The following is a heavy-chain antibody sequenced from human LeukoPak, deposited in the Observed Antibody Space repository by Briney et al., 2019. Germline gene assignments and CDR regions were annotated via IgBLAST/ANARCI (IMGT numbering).Heavy chain of an antibody. D-gene: IGHD2-2*02. CDR1: SGSFSGYY. J-gene: IGHJ2*01. V-gene: IGHV4-34*01. CDR3: ARGLRPVVPAAITGGWYFDL. CDR2: INHSGST. Sequence: SETLSLTCAVYSGSFSGYYWSWIRQPPGKGLEWIGEINHSGSTNYNPSLKSRVTISVDTSKNQFSLKLSSVTAADTAVYYCARGLRPVVPAAITGGWYFDLWGRGTLVTVSS.